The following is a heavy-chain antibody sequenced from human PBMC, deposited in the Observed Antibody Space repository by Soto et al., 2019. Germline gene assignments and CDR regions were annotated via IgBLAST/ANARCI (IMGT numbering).Heavy chain of an antibody. J-gene: IGHJ4*02. D-gene: IGHD5-12*01. V-gene: IGHV1-3*01. Sequence: ASVKVSCKPSGYTFISYALHWVRQAPGQRLEWMGWINAGNGDILYSQKFQGRVIFSRDTSASTAYMELSNLRSEDTAVYYCARGLRKEQFDYWGQGTPVTVSS. CDR2: INAGNGDI. CDR1: GYTFISYA. CDR3: ARGLRKEQFDY.